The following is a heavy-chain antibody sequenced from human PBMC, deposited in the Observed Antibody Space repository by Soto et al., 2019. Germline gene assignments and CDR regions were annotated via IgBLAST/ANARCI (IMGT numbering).Heavy chain of an antibody. CDR3: ARGGGNGDS. D-gene: IGHD4-4*01. V-gene: IGHV3-30-3*01. CDR2: ISYDGSNR. CDR1: GFTFSSYA. Sequence: PGGSLRLSCAASGFTFSSYAMHWVRQAPGKGLEWVAVISYDGSNRYYADSVKGRFSISRDNSKNTLYLQMDSLRAEDTAVYYCARGGGNGDSWGQGTLVTVSS. J-gene: IGHJ4*02.